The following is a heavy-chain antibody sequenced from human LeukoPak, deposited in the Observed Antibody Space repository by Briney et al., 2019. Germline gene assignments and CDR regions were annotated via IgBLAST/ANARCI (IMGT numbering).Heavy chain of an antibody. CDR2: IYYSGST. D-gene: IGHD1-26*01. CDR1: GGSISSSNYY. J-gene: IGHJ4*02. CDR3: ARPWRGNYLNFDY. V-gene: IGHV4-39*01. Sequence: SETLSLTCTVSGGSISSSNYYWGWIRQPPGKGLEWIGSIYYSGSTYYKPSLKSRVTISVDTPKHQFSLKLSSVTAADTAVYYCARPWRGNYLNFDYWGQGTLVTVSS.